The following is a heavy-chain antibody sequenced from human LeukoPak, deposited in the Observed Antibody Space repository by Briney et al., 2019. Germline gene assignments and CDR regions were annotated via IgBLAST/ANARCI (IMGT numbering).Heavy chain of an antibody. D-gene: IGHD6-13*01. J-gene: IGHJ4*02. CDR3: ARDSSSWPDY. CDR2: ISSSGSAI. V-gene: IGHV3-11*01. Sequence: GGSLRLSCAASGFTFIDYYMNWIRQAPGKGLEWISYISSSGSAIYYADSVKGRFTISRDNAKNSLYLQMNSLRAEDTAVYYCARDSSSWPDYWGQGTLVTVSS. CDR1: GFTFIDYY.